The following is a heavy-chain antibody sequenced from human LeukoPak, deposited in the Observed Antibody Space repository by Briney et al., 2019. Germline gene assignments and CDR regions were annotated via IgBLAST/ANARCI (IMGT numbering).Heavy chain of an antibody. J-gene: IGHJ4*02. D-gene: IGHD3-10*01. V-gene: IGHV4-38-2*02. CDR1: GYSITSGFY. CDR3: ARDPSIRHKWFGGPKVVFDY. Sequence: PSETLSLTCTASGYSITSGFYWGCIRQSPGKGLEWIGSRHHSEDTHYNTSLKSRVAIVVDTSKNQFSLKLSSVTAAEMAVYYCARDPSIRHKWFGGPKVVFDYWGQGMLVTVSS. CDR2: RHHSEDT.